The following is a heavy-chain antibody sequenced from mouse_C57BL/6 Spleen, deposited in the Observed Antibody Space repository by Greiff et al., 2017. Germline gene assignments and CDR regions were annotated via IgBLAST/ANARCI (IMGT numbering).Heavy chain of an antibody. J-gene: IGHJ1*03. Sequence: QVQLKQPGAELVKPGASVKLSCKASGYTFTSYWMHWVKQRPGRGLEWIGRIDPNGGGTKYNEKFKSKATLTVDKPSSTAYMQLSSLTSEDSAVYYGARSSYSNYVHWYFDVWGTGTTVTVSS. D-gene: IGHD2-5*01. CDR1: GYTFTSYW. CDR2: IDPNGGGT. V-gene: IGHV1-72*01. CDR3: ARSSYSNYVHWYFDV.